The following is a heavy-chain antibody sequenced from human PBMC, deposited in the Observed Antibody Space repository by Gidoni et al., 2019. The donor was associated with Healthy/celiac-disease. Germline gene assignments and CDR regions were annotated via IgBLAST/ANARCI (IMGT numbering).Heavy chain of an antibody. D-gene: IGHD3-10*01. CDR3: ARPGVWSRNSGIDY. CDR2: IYYSGST. V-gene: IGHV4-39*01. J-gene: IGHJ4*02. CDR1: CCSISSSSFY. Sequence: QPQLQESGPGLVKPSETLSLTCTVSCCSISSSSFYWGWIRQPPGKGLEWIGSIYYSGSTYYNPSLKSRVTISVDTSKNQFSLKLSSVTAADTAVYYCARPGVWSRNSGIDYWGQGTLVTVSS.